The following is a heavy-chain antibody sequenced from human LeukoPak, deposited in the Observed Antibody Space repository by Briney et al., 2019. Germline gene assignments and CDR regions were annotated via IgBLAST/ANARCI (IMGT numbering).Heavy chain of an antibody. CDR2: IISSSSYI. D-gene: IGHD5-18*01. CDR1: GLTFSFSVYS. CDR3: ATSGYHYGLVDY. J-gene: IGHJ4*02. Sequence: SGGSLILSCAASGLTFSFSVYSMNWVRQAPGKGLEWISSIISSSSYIYYADSVKGRFTISRDNAKNSLYLQMNTLRAEDTAVYYCATSGYHYGLVDYWGQGTLVTVSS. V-gene: IGHV3-21*01.